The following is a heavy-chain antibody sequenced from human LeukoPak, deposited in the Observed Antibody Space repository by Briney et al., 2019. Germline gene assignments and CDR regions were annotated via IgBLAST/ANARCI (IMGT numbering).Heavy chain of an antibody. CDR2: IWYDGSSK. Sequence: PGRSLRLSCEASGFTFSSYGMHWVRQAPGKGLEWVAVIWYDGSSKYYADSVKGRFTISRDNSKNTLYLQMNSLRAENTAVYYCAREGSDGYNQIHDYWGQGTLVTVSS. CDR3: AREGSDGYNQIHDY. J-gene: IGHJ4*02. CDR1: GFTFSSYG. D-gene: IGHD5-24*01. V-gene: IGHV3-33*01.